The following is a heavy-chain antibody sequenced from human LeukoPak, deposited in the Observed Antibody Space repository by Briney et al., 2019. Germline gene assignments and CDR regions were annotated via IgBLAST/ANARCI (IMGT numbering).Heavy chain of an antibody. CDR1: GFTFSTYW. Sequence: GGSLRLSCAASGFTFSTYWMSWVRQAPGKGLEWVSNTKEDGGEKYYVDSVKGRFTISRDSAKNSLYLQMNSLRAEDTAVYYCAELGITMIGGVWGKGTTVTISS. D-gene: IGHD3-10*02. CDR3: AELGITMIGGV. J-gene: IGHJ6*04. V-gene: IGHV3-7*01. CDR2: TKEDGGEK.